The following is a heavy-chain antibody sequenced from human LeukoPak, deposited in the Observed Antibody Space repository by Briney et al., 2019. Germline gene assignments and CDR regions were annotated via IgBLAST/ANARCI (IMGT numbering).Heavy chain of an antibody. CDR2: IYYSGST. CDR3: ARGRTDDYGDYANFDY. J-gene: IGHJ4*02. CDR1: GGSISSYY. Sequence: PSETLSLTCTVSGGSISSYYWSWIRQPPEKGLEWIGYIYYSGSTNYNPSLKSRVTISVDTSKNQFSLKPSSVTAADTAVYYCARGRTDDYGDYANFDYWGQGTLVTVSS. V-gene: IGHV4-59*01. D-gene: IGHD4-17*01.